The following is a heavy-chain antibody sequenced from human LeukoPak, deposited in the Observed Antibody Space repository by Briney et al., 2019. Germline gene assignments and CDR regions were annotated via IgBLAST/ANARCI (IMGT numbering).Heavy chain of an antibody. CDR2: ISYDGSNK. CDR1: GFTFSSYA. D-gene: IGHD3-16*02. Sequence: GGSLRLSCAASGFTFSSYAMHWVRQAPGKGLEWVALISYDGSNKYYADTVKGRFTISRDNSKNTLFLQMNSLRAEDTAVYYCAKPGLSDYYFDYWGQGTLVTVSS. V-gene: IGHV3-30-3*02. CDR3: AKPGLSDYYFDY. J-gene: IGHJ4*02.